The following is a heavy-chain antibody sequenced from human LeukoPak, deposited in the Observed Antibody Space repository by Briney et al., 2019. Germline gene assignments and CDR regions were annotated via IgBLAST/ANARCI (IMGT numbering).Heavy chain of an antibody. CDR1: GFTFGDYA. J-gene: IGHJ5*02. CDR2: IRNKAYGGPT. Sequence: GGSLRLSSTASGFTFGDYAMSWFRQAPRKGLEWVGFIRNKAYGGPTEYAASVKGRFSISRADSKSIAYPQMNSLKTEDTAVYYCTGSGWSRENWFDPWGQGTLVTVSS. CDR3: TGSGWSRENWFDP. D-gene: IGHD6-19*01. V-gene: IGHV3-49*03.